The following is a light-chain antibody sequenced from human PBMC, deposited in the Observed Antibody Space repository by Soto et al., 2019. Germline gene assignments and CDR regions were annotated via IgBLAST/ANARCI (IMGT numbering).Light chain of an antibody. Sequence: QSLLSHPPSSSGSPGQSVAISCTGTGSDVGAYNYVSWYRQYPGKAPKLVIFEVNKRPSGVPDRISGSKSGITASLTVSGLQAEDEADYYCCSHAGSNNYVFGTGTKVTVL. CDR2: EVN. V-gene: IGLV2-8*01. CDR3: CSHAGSNNYV. J-gene: IGLJ1*01. CDR1: GSDVGAYNY.